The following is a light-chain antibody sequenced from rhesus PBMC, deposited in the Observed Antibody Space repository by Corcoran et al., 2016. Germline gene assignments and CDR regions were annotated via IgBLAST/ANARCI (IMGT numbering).Light chain of an antibody. J-gene: IGKJ1*01. V-gene: IGKV3S9*01. CDR1: QSVSSY. CDR3: QQYSNWPRT. Sequence: EIVMTQSPATLSLSPGERATLSCRASQSVSSYVAWYQQKHEQAPRLLIYGASSRATGIPDRFSGSGSGTDVTLTISRLEPEEFAVYYCQQYSNWPRTFGQGTKVEIK. CDR2: GAS.